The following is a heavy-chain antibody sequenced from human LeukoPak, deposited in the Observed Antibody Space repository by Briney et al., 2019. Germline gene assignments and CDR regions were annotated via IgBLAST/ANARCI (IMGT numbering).Heavy chain of an antibody. D-gene: IGHD3-22*01. CDR3: ARGFRSSGYIPGSYYFDY. CDR1: GFTFSSYG. CDR2: IWYDGSNK. J-gene: IGHJ4*02. Sequence: AGGSLRLSCAASGFTFSSYGMHWVRQAPGKGLEWVAVIWYDGSNKYDADSVKGRFTISRDNSKNTLYLQMNSLRAEDTAVYYCARGFRSSGYIPGSYYFDYWGQGTLVTVSS. V-gene: IGHV3-33*01.